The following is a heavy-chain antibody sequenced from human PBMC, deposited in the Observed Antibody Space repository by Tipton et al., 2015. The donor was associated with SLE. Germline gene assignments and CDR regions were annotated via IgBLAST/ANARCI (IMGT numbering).Heavy chain of an antibody. CDR1: GGSFSGNY. J-gene: IGHJ4*02. D-gene: IGHD1-7*01. CDR3: ARDSNNWNYGYFDS. V-gene: IGHV4-34*01. CDR2: INHSGNT. Sequence: TLSLTCAVYGGSFSGNYWSWIRQSPGKGLEWIGEINHSGNTNYNPSLKSRVTISVDTSKNQFSLKLSSVTAADTAVYYCARDSNNWNYGYFDSWGQGILVTVSS.